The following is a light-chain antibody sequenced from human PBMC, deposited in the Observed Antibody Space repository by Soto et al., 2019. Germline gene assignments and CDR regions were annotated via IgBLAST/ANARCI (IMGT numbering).Light chain of an antibody. V-gene: IGKV3-20*01. CDR1: QSVSRSY. Sequence: EIVLTQSPGTLSLSPGERATLSCRASQSVSRSYLAWYQQKPGQAPRLLIYGASSRATGIPDRFSGSGSGTDFTLTISRLEPEDFAVYYCQQYGSSPPTWTFGQGTKVDI. CDR3: QQYGSSPPTWT. CDR2: GAS. J-gene: IGKJ1*01.